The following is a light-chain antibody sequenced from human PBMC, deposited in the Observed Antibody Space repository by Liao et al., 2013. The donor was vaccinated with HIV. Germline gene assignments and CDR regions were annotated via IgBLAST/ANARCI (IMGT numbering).Light chain of an antibody. Sequence: SYELTQPPSVSVAPRKTARITCGGNNIGSKSVHWYQQKPGQAPVLVITYDTERPSGIPERFSGSNSGNTATLTISRVEAGDEADYYCQVWDSPSDHRVFGGGTKLTV. V-gene: IGLV3-21*04. J-gene: IGLJ3*02. CDR1: NIGSKS. CDR2: YDT. CDR3: QVWDSPSDHRV.